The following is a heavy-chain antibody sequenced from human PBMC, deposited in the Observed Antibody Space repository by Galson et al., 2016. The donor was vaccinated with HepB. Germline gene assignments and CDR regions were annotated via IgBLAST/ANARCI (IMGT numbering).Heavy chain of an antibody. V-gene: IGHV1-69*13. CDR3: AREGYYGSGSYPDY. CDR2: TIPGSDAA. J-gene: IGHJ4*02. Sequence: SVKVSCKAPGGVFTNYAVSWVRQAPGQRLEWMGGTIPGSDAANYAQKFKSRLTVTADEWTTTAFMELTSLTLDDTAVYYCAREGYYGSGSYPDYWGQGTLGTVSS. CDR1: GGVFTNYA. D-gene: IGHD3-10*01.